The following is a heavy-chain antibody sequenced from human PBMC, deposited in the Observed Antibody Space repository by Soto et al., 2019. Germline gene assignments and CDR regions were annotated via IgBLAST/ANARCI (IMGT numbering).Heavy chain of an antibody. D-gene: IGHD1-26*01. CDR3: ARTMVGARAGCFDY. CDR1: GGSVSSGSYY. Sequence: PSETLSLTCTVSGGSVSSGSYYWSWIRQPPGKGLEWIGYIYYSGSTNYNPSLKSRVTISVDTSKNQFSLKLSSVTAADTAVYYCARTMVGARAGCFDYWGRGTLVTVSS. J-gene: IGHJ4*02. V-gene: IGHV4-61*01. CDR2: IYYSGST.